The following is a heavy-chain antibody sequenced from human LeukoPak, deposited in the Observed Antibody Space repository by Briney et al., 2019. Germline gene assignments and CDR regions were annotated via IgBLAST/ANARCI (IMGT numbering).Heavy chain of an antibody. D-gene: IGHD3-10*01. J-gene: IGHJ4*02. CDR1: GGSISNDY. CDR3: ARGGTYGSGRNQHTTLDY. V-gene: IGHV4-4*07. Sequence: SETLSLTCTVSGGSISNDYWSWIRQAAGKELEWIGRIYIRGSTNYNPSLKSRVTISLDKSKKQFSLNLNSVTAADTAVYYCARGGTYGSGRNQHTTLDYWGQGTLVIASA. CDR2: IYIRGST.